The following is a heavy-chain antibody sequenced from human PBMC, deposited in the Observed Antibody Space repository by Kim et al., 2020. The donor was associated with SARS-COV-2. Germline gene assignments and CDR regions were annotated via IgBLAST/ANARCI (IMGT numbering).Heavy chain of an antibody. J-gene: IGHJ6*01. Sequence: SETLSLTCAVYGGSFSGYYWSWIRQPPGKGLEWIGEINHSGSTNYNPSLKSRVTISVDTSKNQFSLKLSSVTAADTAVYYCARRSGMIVVVITSGGMDV. V-gene: IGHV4-34*01. D-gene: IGHD3-22*01. CDR2: INHSGST. CDR1: GGSFSGYY. CDR3: ARRSGMIVVVITSGGMDV.